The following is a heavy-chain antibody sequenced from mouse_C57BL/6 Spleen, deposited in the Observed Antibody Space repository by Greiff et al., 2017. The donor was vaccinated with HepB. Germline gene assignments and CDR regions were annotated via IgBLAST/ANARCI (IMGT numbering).Heavy chain of an antibody. CDR1: GFNIKDYY. D-gene: IGHD2-1*01. CDR3: TTLYGNYLYYYAMDY. Sequence: VQLQQSGAELVRPGASVKLSCTASGFNIKDYYMHWVKQRPEQGLEWIGRIDPEDGDTEYAPKFQGKATMTADTSSNTAYLQLSSLTSEDTAVYYCTTLYGNYLYYYAMDYWGQGTSVTVSS. V-gene: IGHV14-1*01. CDR2: IDPEDGDT. J-gene: IGHJ4*01.